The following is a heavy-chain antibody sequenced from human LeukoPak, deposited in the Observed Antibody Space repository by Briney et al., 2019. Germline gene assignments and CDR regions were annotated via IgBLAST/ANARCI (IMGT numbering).Heavy chain of an antibody. CDR1: GYNFNDYY. J-gene: IGHJ4*02. V-gene: IGHV1-2*02. CDR3: ATDITALDY. D-gene: IGHD3-10*01. Sequence: ASVKVSCKASGYNFNDYYLHWVRQAPGQGLEWMGWINPKNGGTYYAEKFQGRVSMTRDTSITTVYMEPSRLRSDDTAIYYCATDITALDYWGQGTLVTVSS. CDR2: INPKNGGT.